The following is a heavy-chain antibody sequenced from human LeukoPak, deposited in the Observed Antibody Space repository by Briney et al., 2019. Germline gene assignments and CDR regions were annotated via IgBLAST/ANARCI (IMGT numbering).Heavy chain of an antibody. Sequence: HPGGSLRLSCAASGFTFSSYAMSWVRQAPGKGLEWLSVIRGSGDTIYYADSVRGRFTISRDNSNNTLYLQMNSLRAEDTAVYFCARAPTVTTLVVDYWGQGTLATVSS. CDR2: IRGSGDTI. CDR3: ARAPTVTTLVVDY. V-gene: IGHV3-23*01. CDR1: GFTFSSYA. D-gene: IGHD4-17*01. J-gene: IGHJ4*02.